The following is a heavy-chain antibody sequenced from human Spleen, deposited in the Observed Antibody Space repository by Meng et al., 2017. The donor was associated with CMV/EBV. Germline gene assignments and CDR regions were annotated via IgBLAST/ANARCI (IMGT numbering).Heavy chain of an antibody. CDR2: INPKSGGT. V-gene: IGHV1-2*02. D-gene: IGHD3-22*01. J-gene: IGHJ4*02. CDR3: ARADSSGYYHLFDY. Sequence: ASGSTFTDYYIHWVRQAPGQGLEWMGWINPKSGGTIYALSFQGSVTMTRDASISTAYVELSRLRADDTAVYYCARADSSGYYHLFDYWGQGTLVTVSS. CDR1: GSTFTDYY.